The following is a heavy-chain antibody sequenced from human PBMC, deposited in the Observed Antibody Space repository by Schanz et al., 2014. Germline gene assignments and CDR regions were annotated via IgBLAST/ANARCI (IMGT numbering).Heavy chain of an antibody. D-gene: IGHD3-16*01. V-gene: IGHV3-48*04. CDR2: ISSRGTTI. CDR3: ARAAYSHGLDV. Sequence: EVQLVESGGNLVQPGGSLRLSCVASGFTFSSHSMNWVRQAPGQGLEWLSYISSRGTTIYYADSVKGRFTISRDNAENSLYLQMNSLKTEDTAVYFCARAAYSHGLDVWGRGTTVTVSS. CDR1: GFTFSSHS. J-gene: IGHJ6*02.